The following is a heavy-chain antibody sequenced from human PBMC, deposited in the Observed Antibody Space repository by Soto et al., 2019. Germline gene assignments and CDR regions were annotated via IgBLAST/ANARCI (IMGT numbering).Heavy chain of an antibody. CDR2: ISWNSGTI. CDR1: GFIFDDYA. CDR3: AKDREGSSGWYGMDV. V-gene: IGHV3-9*01. D-gene: IGHD3-22*01. Sequence: EVQLVESGGNLVQPGKSLRLSCAASGFIFDDYAMHWVRQVPGKGLEWVSAISWNSGTIAYADSVKGRFTISRDNAKNSLYLQMNSLRSEDTALYYCAKDREGSSGWYGMDVWRQGTTVTVSS. J-gene: IGHJ6*02.